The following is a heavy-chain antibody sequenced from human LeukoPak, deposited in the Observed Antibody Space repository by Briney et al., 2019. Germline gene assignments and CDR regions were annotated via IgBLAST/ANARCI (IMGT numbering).Heavy chain of an antibody. D-gene: IGHD5-12*01. CDR1: GFTFSSYW. J-gene: IGHJ4*02. CDR2: IKQDGSEK. Sequence: PGGSLRLSCAASGFTFSSYWMSWVRQAPGKGLEWVANIKQDGSEKYYVDSVKGRFTISRDNAKNSLYLQMNSLRAEDTAVYYCARDIVATIRPDYFDYWGQGTLVTVSS. CDR3: ARDIVATIRPDYFDY. V-gene: IGHV3-7*01.